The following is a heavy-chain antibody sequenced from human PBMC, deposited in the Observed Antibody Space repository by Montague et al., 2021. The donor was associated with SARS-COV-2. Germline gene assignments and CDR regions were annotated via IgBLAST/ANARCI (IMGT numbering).Heavy chain of an antibody. CDR2: ISYDGSNK. CDR1: GFTFSSYA. Sequence: SLILSCAASGFTFSSYAMHWVRQAPVKGLEWVAVISYDGSNKYYXDSVKGRLTISRDNSKNTLYLQMNSLRAEDTAVYYCARVIVVGYYGMDVWGQGTTVTVSS. J-gene: IGHJ6*02. CDR3: ARVIVVGYYGMDV. V-gene: IGHV3-30-3*01. D-gene: IGHD3-22*01.